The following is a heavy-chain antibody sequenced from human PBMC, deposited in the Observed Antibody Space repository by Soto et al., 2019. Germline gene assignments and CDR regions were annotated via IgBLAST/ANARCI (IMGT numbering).Heavy chain of an antibody. CDR2: IYPGDSDT. Sequence: PGESLKISCKGSGYNFATHWVAWVRQMPGKGLEWMGIIYPGDSDTTYSPSFQGRVNISVDKSLNTAYLQWNSLKASDTAMYYCARLPEGYCSGGNCHFDYWGQVTLVTVSS. CDR1: GYNFATHW. V-gene: IGHV5-51*01. D-gene: IGHD2-15*01. J-gene: IGHJ4*02. CDR3: ARLPEGYCSGGNCHFDY.